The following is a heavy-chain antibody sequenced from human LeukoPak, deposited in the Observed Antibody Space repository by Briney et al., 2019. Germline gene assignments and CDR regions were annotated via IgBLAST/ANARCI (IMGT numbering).Heavy chain of an antibody. D-gene: IGHD6-19*01. V-gene: IGHV4-39*07. Sequence: SETLSLTCTVSGGSIGSGRYYWAWIRQPPGKGLEWIGSIYNSWSTSYNPSLKSRVAMSVDTSKNQFSLRLSSVTAADTAVYYCASSRSSGWYDYWGQGALVTVSS. CDR2: IYNSWST. CDR3: ASSRSSGWYDY. CDR1: GGSIGSGRYY. J-gene: IGHJ4*02.